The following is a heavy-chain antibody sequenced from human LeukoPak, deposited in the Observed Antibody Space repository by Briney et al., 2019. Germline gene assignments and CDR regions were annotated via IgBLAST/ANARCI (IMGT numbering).Heavy chain of an antibody. D-gene: IGHD2-15*01. CDR2: ISSSSSYI. V-gene: IGHV3-21*01. J-gene: IGHJ4*02. CDR1: GFTFSSYS. CDR3: ASSGKNEVVAATRGDWDFDY. Sequence: GGSLRLSCAASGFTFSSYSMNWVRQAPGKGLEWVSSISSSSSYIYYADSVKGRFTISRDNAKNSLYLQINSLRAEDTAVYYCASSGKNEVVAATRGDWDFDYWGQGTLVTVSS.